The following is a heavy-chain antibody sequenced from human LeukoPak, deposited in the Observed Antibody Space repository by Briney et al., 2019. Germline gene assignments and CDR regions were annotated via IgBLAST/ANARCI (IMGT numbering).Heavy chain of an antibody. J-gene: IGHJ4*02. CDR3: ARVGGATPYFDY. V-gene: IGHV4-59*01. D-gene: IGHD1-26*01. Sequence: PSETLSLTCTVSGGSISSYYWSWIRQPPGKGLEWIGYIYYSGSTNYNPSLKSRVTISVDTSKNQFSLKLSSVTAAGTAVYYCARVGGATPYFDYWGQGTLVTVSS. CDR1: GGSISSYY. CDR2: IYYSGST.